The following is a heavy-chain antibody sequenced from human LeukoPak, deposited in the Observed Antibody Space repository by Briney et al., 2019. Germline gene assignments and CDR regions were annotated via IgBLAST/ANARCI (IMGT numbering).Heavy chain of an antibody. CDR2: INHSGGT. Sequence: PSETLSLTCAVYGGSFTGYYWSWIRQPPGKGLEWIGEINHSGGTNYNPSLKSRVTISVDTSKNQFSLKQSSVTAADTAVYYCARYSRSYTDGRFDPWGQGTPVSVSS. CDR1: GGSFTGYY. D-gene: IGHD2-21*01. J-gene: IGHJ5*02. V-gene: IGHV4-34*01. CDR3: ARYSRSYTDGRFDP.